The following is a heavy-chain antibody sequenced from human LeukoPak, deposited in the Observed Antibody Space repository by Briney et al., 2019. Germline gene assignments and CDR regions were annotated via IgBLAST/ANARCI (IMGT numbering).Heavy chain of an antibody. D-gene: IGHD2-21*02. V-gene: IGHV3-21*01. CDR1: GFTFSSYS. J-gene: IGHJ4*02. CDR2: ISSSSSYI. Sequence: PGGSLRLSCAASGFTFSSYSMNWVRQAPGKGLEWVSSISSSSSYIYYADSVKGRFTISRDNAKNSLYLQMNSLRAEDTAVYYCAREGRGTYCGGDCYSRWGQGTLVTVSS. CDR3: AREGRGTYCGGDCYSR.